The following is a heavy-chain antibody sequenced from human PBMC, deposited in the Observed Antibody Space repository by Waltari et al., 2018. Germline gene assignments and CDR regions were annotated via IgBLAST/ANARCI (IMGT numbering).Heavy chain of an antibody. J-gene: IGHJ5*02. V-gene: IGHV3-23*04. CDR1: GFTFSSYA. Sequence: EVQLVESGGGLVQPGGSRRLSCADSGFTFSSYAMSWVRQAPGKGLEWVSAISGSAGSTYYAGSVKGRFTISRDNSKNTLYLQMNSLRAEDTAVYYCAKDSQGYSYGSAWFDPWGQGTLVTVSS. CDR3: AKDSQGYSYGSAWFDP. D-gene: IGHD5-18*01. CDR2: ISGSAGST.